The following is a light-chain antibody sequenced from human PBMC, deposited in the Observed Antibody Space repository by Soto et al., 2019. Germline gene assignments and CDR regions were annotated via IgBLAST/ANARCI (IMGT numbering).Light chain of an antibody. J-gene: IGKJ1*01. CDR1: RSVSSN. CDR3: QEYNTWPWT. V-gene: IGKV3-15*01. CDR2: GAS. Sequence: VLTQSPATLSLSPVERATLSCRARRSVSSNVAWYQQKLGQPPRVLIYGASTRATGIPARFSGSGSGTEFILTISSLQSEDFAVYYCQEYNTWPWTFGQGTKVDIK.